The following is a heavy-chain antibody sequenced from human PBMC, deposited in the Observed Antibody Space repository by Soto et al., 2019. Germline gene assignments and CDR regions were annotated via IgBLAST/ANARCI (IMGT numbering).Heavy chain of an antibody. CDR2: IYYTGST. J-gene: IGHJ6*02. CDR3: ARAAMGCSGGSCQDVYYYYGMDV. CDR1: GGSISSGGYY. D-gene: IGHD2-15*01. V-gene: IGHV4-31*03. Sequence: SETLSLTCTASGGSISSGGYYWSWIRQLPGKGLEWIGYIYYTGSTYYNPSLKSRVTISVDTSKNQFSLEVSSVTAADTAVYYCARAAMGCSGGSCQDVYYYYGMDVWGQGTTVTVSS.